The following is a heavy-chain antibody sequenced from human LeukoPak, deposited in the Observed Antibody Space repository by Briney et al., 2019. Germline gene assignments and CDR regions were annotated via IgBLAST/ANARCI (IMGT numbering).Heavy chain of an antibody. Sequence: PSETLSLTCTVSGGSISSSSYYWGWIRQPPGKGLEWIGSIYYSGSTYYNPSLKSRVTISVDTSKNQFSLKLSSVTAADTAVYYCARDKGYCSSTSCPYDAFDIWGQGTMVTVSS. CDR2: IYYSGST. J-gene: IGHJ3*02. CDR1: GGSISSSSYY. CDR3: ARDKGYCSSTSCPYDAFDI. D-gene: IGHD2-2*01. V-gene: IGHV4-39*07.